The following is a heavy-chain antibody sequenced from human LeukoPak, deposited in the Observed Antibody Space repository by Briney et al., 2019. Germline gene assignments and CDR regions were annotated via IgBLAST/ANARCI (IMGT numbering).Heavy chain of an antibody. CDR3: AGYRYSSGWYKNRFDP. J-gene: IGHJ5*02. CDR2: IYYSGST. D-gene: IGHD6-19*01. CDR1: GGSISSYY. V-gene: IGHV4-59*01. Sequence: PSETLSLTCTVSGGSISSYYWSWIRQPPGKGLEWIGYIYYSGSTNYNPSLKSRVTISVDTSKNQFSLKLSSVTAADTAVYYCAGYRYSSGWYKNRFDPWGQGTLVTVSS.